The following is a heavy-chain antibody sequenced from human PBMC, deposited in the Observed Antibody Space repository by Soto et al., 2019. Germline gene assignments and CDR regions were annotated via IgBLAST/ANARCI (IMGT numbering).Heavy chain of an antibody. CDR3: AKATTNGGWFNPFDS. CDR2: LSGSGTST. V-gene: IGHV3-23*01. CDR1: GFSFVNYA. J-gene: IGHJ4*02. Sequence: EVQLLESGGGLVQPGGSLRLSCAASGFSFVNYAMNWVRQAPGKGLEWVSGLSGSGTSTYYADSVKGRFTISRDNSRDTLCLQMNSLTADDTAVYYCAKATTNGGWFNPFDSWGQEALVTVSS. D-gene: IGHD6-19*01.